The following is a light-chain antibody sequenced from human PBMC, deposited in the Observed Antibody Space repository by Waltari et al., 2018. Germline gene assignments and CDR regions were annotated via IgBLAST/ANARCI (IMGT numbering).Light chain of an antibody. CDR3: LQNKTFPRT. J-gene: IGKJ1*01. CDR2: GVS. CDR1: QDIGSS. Sequence: IQMTQSPSSLSASLGDRVTITFRSRQDIGSSLGWYQQKSVKAPNRLIYGVSSLHSGVQSRFSDSESVTEITHTISSLQPEDFATYYCLQNKTFPRTFGQGTKV. V-gene: IGKV1-17*01.